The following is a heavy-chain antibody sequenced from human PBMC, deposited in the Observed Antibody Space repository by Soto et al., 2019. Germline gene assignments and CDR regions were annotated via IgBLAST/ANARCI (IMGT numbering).Heavy chain of an antibody. CDR1: GYTFTSYD. CDR2: MNPNSGNT. V-gene: IGHV1-8*01. CDR3: ARGDPWNDPYYYYYMDV. D-gene: IGHD1-1*01. J-gene: IGHJ6*03. Sequence: QVQLVQSGAEVKKPGASVKVSCKASGYTFTSYDINWVRQATGQGLEWMGWMNPNSGNTGYAQKFQGRVTMTRNTSISTAYMELSSLRSEDTAVYYCARGDPWNDPYYYYYMDVWGKGTTVTVSS.